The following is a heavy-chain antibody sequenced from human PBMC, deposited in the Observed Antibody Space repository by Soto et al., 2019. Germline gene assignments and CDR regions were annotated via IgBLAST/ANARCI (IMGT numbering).Heavy chain of an antibody. D-gene: IGHD6-25*01. V-gene: IGHV4-59*01. J-gene: IGHJ3*02. Sequence: SETLSLTCTVSGGSISSYYWSWIRQPPGKGLEWIGYIYYSGSTNYNPSLKSRVTISVDTSKNQFSLKLSSVTAADTAVYYCARGPAAAATVGAFDIWGQGTMVTVSS. CDR1: GGSISSYY. CDR2: IYYSGST. CDR3: ARGPAAAATVGAFDI.